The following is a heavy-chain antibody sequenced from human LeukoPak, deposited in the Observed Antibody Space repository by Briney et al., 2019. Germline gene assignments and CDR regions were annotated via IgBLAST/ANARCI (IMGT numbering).Heavy chain of an antibody. CDR2: IKSKTDGGTT. CDR1: GFTFSNVW. D-gene: IGHD2-2*01. V-gene: IGHV3-15*01. J-gene: IGHJ4*02. Sequence: PGGSLRLSCAASGFTFSNVWMSWVRQAPGKGQEWVGRIKSKTDGGTTDYAAPVKGRFTISRDDSKNTLYLQMNSLKTEDTAVYYCTTDSKCSSTSCRDYWGQGTLVTVSS. CDR3: TTDSKCSSTSCRDY.